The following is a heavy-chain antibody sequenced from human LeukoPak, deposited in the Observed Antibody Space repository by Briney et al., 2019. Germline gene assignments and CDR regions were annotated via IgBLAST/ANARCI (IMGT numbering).Heavy chain of an antibody. V-gene: IGHV1-2*02. CDR2: INPNSGGT. CDR1: GYTFTGYY. Sequence: GASVKVSCKASGYTFTGYYMHWVRQAPGQGLEWMGWINPNSGGTNYAQKFQGRVTMTRDTSISTAYMELSRLRSEDTAVYYCATRSSGLFYYYMDVWGKGTTVTVSS. D-gene: IGHD6-25*01. CDR3: ATRSSGLFYYYMDV. J-gene: IGHJ6*03.